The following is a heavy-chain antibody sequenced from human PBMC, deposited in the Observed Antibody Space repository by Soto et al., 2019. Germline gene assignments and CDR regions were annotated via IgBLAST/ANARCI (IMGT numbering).Heavy chain of an antibody. V-gene: IGHV5-10-1*01. CDR2: IYPSDSYT. CDR1: GYNFISYW. CDR3: TTQGVHQSIDV. J-gene: IGHJ1*01. Sequence: GAYLKISCKASGYNFISYWLNWVRQKPGKGLDWIGRIYPSDSYTNYSPSFQGHVTISADKSISTAYLQWSSLKASDTAMYKCTTQGVHQSIDVWGQALLVTVS. D-gene: IGHD1-1*01.